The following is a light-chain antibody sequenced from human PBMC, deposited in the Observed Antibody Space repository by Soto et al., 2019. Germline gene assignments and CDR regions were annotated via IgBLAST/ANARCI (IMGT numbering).Light chain of an antibody. CDR2: KAS. V-gene: IGKV1-5*03. CDR1: QIISSW. CDR3: QQYNTYWT. Sequence: DIQMTQSPSTLSASVGDRVTITCRASQIISSWLAWYQQKPGKAPKLLIYKASSLVSGVPSRFSGSRSGTEFTLTISGLQPDDVATYYCQQYNTYWTFGQGTKVEIK. J-gene: IGKJ1*01.